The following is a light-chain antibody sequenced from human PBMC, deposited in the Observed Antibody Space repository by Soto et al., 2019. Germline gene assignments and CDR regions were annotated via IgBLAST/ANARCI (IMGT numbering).Light chain of an antibody. J-gene: IGKJ5*01. CDR2: DAS. CDR1: QSVSSY. Sequence: EIVLTQSPATLSLSPGERATRSCRASQSVSSYLAWYQQKPGQAPRLLIYDASNRATGIPARFSGSGSGTDFTLTISSLEPEDFAVYYCQQRSNWPAITFGQGIRLEIK. V-gene: IGKV3-11*01. CDR3: QQRSNWPAIT.